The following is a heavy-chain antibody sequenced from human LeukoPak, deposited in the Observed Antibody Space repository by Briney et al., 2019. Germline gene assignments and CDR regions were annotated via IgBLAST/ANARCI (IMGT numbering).Heavy chain of an antibody. CDR1: GGSISSGGYY. CDR2: IYYSGST. V-gene: IGHV4-31*11. J-gene: IGHJ5*02. CDR3: ARVVVVAPEGKGWFDP. D-gene: IGHD2-15*01. Sequence: PSETLSLTCAVSGGSISSGGYYWSWIRQHPGKGLEWIGYIYYSGSTYYNPSLKSRVTISVDTSKNQFSLKLSSVTAADTAVYYCARVVVVAPEGKGWFDPWGQGTLVTVSS.